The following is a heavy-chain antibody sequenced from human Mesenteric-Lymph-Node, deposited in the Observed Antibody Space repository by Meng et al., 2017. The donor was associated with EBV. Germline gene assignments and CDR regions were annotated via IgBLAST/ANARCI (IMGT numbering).Heavy chain of an antibody. V-gene: IGHV4-30-2*06. CDR3: AGGDYVNQFNY. D-gene: IGHD4-17*01. Sequence: LRIQASASGRGTPSQTLLLTFTVSGGSVNSGGYCWSWIRQSPEKGLEWIGYVHHSGLTYYNPSLETRVIISLERSKNQFSLKLTSVTAADTAVYHCAGGDYVNQFNYWGQGTLVTVSS. CDR2: VHHSGLT. CDR1: GGSVNSGGYC. J-gene: IGHJ4*02.